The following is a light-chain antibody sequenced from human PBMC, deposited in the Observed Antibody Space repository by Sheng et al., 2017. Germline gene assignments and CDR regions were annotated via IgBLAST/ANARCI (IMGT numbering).Light chain of an antibody. CDR1: QNILYNSSNNNY. V-gene: IGKV4-1*01. CDR3: QQYYNIPIT. CDR2: WAS. J-gene: IGKJ4*01. Sequence: DIVMTQSPDSLAVSLGERATINCKSSQNILYNSSNNNYLAWYQQRPGQPPKLLIYWASTRESGVPDRFSGSGSGTDFTLTISRLQPEDVAVYYCQQYYNIPITFGGGTKVEIK.